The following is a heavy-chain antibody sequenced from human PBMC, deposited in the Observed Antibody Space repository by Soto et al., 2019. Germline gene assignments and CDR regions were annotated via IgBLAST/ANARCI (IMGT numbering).Heavy chain of an antibody. CDR1: GYTFSTSG. Sequence: ASVKVSCKASGYTFSTSGMSWLRQAPGQGLEWMGWISTYNGDTNDAPKFQDRVTMTSDTSTSTVYMELRSLRSDDTAVCYCARAGAAPYYYYGMDVWGQGTRVTVSS. V-gene: IGHV1-18*01. J-gene: IGHJ6*02. D-gene: IGHD2-15*01. CDR2: ISTYNGDT. CDR3: ARAGAAPYYYYGMDV.